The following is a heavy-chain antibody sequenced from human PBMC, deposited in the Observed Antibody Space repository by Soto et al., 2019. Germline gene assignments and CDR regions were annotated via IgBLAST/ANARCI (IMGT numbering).Heavy chain of an antibody. CDR3: ARALDFWSGYLSD. CDR2: IKQDGSEK. Sequence: PGGSLRLSCAASGFTFTTYWMNWVRQAPGKGLEWVANIKQDGSEKYYVDSVKGRFTISRDNAKNSLYLQMNSLRADDTAIYYCARALDFWSGYLSDWGQGTLVTVSS. CDR1: GFTFTTYW. J-gene: IGHJ4*02. D-gene: IGHD3-3*01. V-gene: IGHV3-7*01.